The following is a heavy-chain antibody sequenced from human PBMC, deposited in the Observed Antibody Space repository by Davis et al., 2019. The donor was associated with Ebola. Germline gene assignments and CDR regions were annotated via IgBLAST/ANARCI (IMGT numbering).Heavy chain of an antibody. CDR2: ISYDGSDK. V-gene: IGHV3-30*18. CDR3: AKEAVVPAAIIYGMDV. Sequence: PGGSLRLSCAASEFTFSSYGMHWVRQAPGKGLEWVAVISYDGSDKYYADSVKGRFTISRDNSKNTLYLQMSSLRAEDTAVYYCAKEAVVPAAIIYGMDVWGQGTTVTVSS. J-gene: IGHJ6*02. D-gene: IGHD2-2*01. CDR1: EFTFSSYG.